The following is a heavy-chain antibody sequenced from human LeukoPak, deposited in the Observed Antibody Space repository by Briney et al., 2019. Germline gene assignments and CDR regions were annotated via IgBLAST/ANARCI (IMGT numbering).Heavy chain of an antibody. CDR3: ARGTAAAKIDP. V-gene: IGHV4-34*01. J-gene: IGHJ5*02. Sequence: SETLSLTCAVYGGSFSGYYWSWIRQPPGKGLEWIGEINHSGSTNYNPSLKSRVTIPVDTSKNQFSLKLSSVTAADTAVYYCARGTAAAKIDPWGQGTLVTVSS. D-gene: IGHD6-13*01. CDR2: INHSGST. CDR1: GGSFSGYY.